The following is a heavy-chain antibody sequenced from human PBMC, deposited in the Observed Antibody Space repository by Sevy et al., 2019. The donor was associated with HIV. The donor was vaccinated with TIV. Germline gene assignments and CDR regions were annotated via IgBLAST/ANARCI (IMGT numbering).Heavy chain of an antibody. CDR1: GFTFSSYA. V-gene: IGHV3-23*01. J-gene: IGHJ4*02. Sequence: GGSLRLSCAASGFTFSSYAMSWVRQAPGKGLEWVSAISGSGGSTYYADSVQGWFTISRDNSKNTLYLQMNSLRAEDTAVYYCAIISDYRISSPPDYWGQGALVT. D-gene: IGHD6-6*01. CDR2: ISGSGGST. CDR3: AIISDYRISSPPDY.